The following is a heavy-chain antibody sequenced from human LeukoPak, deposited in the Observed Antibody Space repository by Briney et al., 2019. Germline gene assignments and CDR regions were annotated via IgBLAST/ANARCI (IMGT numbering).Heavy chain of an antibody. CDR1: GFSFSYSG. J-gene: IGHJ4*02. D-gene: IGHD3-10*01. CDR2: VWFGESVQ. Sequence: GGSLRLSCAASGFSFSYSGMHWVRQAPGKGLEWVASVWFGESVQSYSDSVKGRFTTSRDNSKNTVWLEMNSLRVEDTAVYYCAKGGSDTSKYYFDYWGQGTQVTVSS. CDR3: AKGGSDTSKYYFDY. V-gene: IGHV3-30*02.